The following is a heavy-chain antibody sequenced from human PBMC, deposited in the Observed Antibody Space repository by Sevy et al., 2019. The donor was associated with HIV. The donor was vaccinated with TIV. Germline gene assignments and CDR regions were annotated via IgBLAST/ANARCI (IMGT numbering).Heavy chain of an antibody. CDR2: IRRNSHEPYGGTT. CDR1: GFTFGDYG. CDR3: TRALATADTPEYYFDY. D-gene: IGHD5-12*01. V-gene: IGHV3-49*03. J-gene: IGHJ4*02. Sequence: GGSLRLSCTSSGFTFGDYGMSWFRQAPGKGLEWVAFIRRNSHEPYGGTTEYAASVKGRFTISRDDSKRIAYLQMNSLKTEDTAVYYCTRALATADTPEYYFDYWGQGILVTVSS.